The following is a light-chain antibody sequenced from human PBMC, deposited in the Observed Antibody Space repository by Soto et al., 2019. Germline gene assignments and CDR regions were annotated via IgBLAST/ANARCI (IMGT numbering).Light chain of an antibody. V-gene: IGKV3-15*01. CDR2: GAS. Sequence: EIVMTQSPSTLSVSPGERATLSCRTSQSVSSNLAWYQQKPGQAPRLLIYGASTTATGIPARLSVSGSGTEFTLTIRSLQSQDVVLYYCQHDNNWSRTFGQGTKVEIK. CDR3: QHDNNWSRT. CDR1: QSVSSN. J-gene: IGKJ1*01.